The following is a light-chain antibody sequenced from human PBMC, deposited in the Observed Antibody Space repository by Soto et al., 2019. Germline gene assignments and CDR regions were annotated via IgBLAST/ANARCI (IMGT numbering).Light chain of an antibody. CDR3: QQYGSSPPGT. CDR1: QSVSSSY. CDR2: GAS. J-gene: IGKJ1*01. Sequence: EIVLTQSPGTLSLSPGERATLSCMASQSVSSSYLAWYQQKPGQAPRLLIYGASTRATGIPGRFSGSGSGTDFTLTISRLEPEDFAVYYCQQYGSSPPGTFGQGTKVDIK. V-gene: IGKV3-20*01.